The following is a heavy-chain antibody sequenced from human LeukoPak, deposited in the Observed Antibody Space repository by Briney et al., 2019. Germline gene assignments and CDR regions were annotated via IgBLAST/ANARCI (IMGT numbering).Heavy chain of an antibody. CDR1: GGSFSGYY. Sequence: SETLSLTCAVYGGSFSGYYWSWIRQPPGKGLEWIGEINHSGSTNYNPSLKSRVTISVDTSKNQFSLKLSSVTAADTAVYYCAIVFTFGGVIVKGFDYWGQGNLVTVSS. D-gene: IGHD3-16*02. CDR2: INHSGST. V-gene: IGHV4-34*01. J-gene: IGHJ4*02. CDR3: AIVFTFGGVIVKGFDY.